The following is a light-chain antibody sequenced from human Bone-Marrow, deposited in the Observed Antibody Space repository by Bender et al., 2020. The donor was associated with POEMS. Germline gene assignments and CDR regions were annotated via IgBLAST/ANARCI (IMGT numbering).Light chain of an antibody. CDR3: ASYTASNTVI. J-gene: IGLJ2*01. Sequence: QSALTQPASVSGSPGKSIAISCTGTSNDVGGYNSVSWYQQYPGRAPKLIIYDVTSRPSGVSNRFSGSKSGNTVSLTISGLQAEDEANYYCASYTASNTVIFGGGTKLTVL. CDR1: SNDVGGYNS. CDR2: DVT. V-gene: IGLV2-14*03.